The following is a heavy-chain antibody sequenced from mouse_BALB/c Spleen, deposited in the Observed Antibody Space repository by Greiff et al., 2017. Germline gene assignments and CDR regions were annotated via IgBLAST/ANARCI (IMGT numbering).Heavy chain of an antibody. V-gene: IGHV5-4*02. J-gene: IGHJ3*01. Sequence: EVKLEESGGGLVKPGGSLKLSCAASGFTFSDYYMYWVRQTPEKRLEWVATISDGGSYTYYPDSVKGRFTISRDNAKNNLYLQMSSLKSEDTAMYYCARAYYRYDEFAYWGQGTLVTVSA. D-gene: IGHD2-14*01. CDR3: ARAYYRYDEFAY. CDR2: ISDGGSYT. CDR1: GFTFSDYY.